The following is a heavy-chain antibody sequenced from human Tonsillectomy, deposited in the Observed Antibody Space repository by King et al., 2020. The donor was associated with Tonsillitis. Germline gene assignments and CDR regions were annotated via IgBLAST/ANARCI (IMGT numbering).Heavy chain of an antibody. J-gene: IGHJ2*01. CDR1: GGSISSSNW. V-gene: IGHV4-4*02. CDR3: ARANYGDYEYWYFDL. CDR2: IYHSGST. Sequence: QLQESGPGLVKPSGTLSLTCAVSGGSISSSNWWIWVRPPPGKGLEWIGEIYHSGSTNYNPSLKSRVTISVDKSNNQFSLKLSSVTAADTAVYYCARANYGDYEYWYFDLWGRGTLVTVSS. D-gene: IGHD4-17*01.